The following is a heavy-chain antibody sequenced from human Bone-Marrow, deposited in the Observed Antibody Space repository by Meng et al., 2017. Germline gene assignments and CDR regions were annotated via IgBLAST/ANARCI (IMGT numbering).Heavy chain of an antibody. CDR3: ARGWLGSTSGNPPTYYYHMAV. CDR1: GGTFNNIA. Sequence: SVKVSYKASGGTFNNIAFSWVRQAPGQGLEWMGGTIPMFGTGDHAQRFQGRVTITSDETTSTTYMDLTGLTSEDTAIYYCARGWLGSTSGNPPTYYYHMAVWGQGTTVTVSS. V-gene: IGHV1-69*13. CDR2: TIPMFGTG. D-gene: IGHD5-24*01. J-gene: IGHJ6*02.